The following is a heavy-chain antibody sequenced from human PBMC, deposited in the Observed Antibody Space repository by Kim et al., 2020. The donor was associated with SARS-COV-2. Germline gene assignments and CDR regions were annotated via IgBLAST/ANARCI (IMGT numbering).Heavy chain of an antibody. CDR1: GYTFTSYY. CDR3: ARQWGYCSSTSCYWSWFDP. J-gene: IGHJ5*02. V-gene: IGHV1-46*01. CDR2: INPSGGST. D-gene: IGHD2-2*01. Sequence: ASVKVSCKASGYTFTSYYMHWVRQAPGQGLEWMGIINPSGGSTSYAQKFQGRVTMTRDTSTSTVYMELSSLRSEDTAVYYCARQWGYCSSTSCYWSWFDPWGQGTLVTVSS.